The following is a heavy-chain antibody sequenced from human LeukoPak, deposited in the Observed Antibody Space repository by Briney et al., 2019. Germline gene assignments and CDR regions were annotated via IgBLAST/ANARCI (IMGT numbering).Heavy chain of an antibody. J-gene: IGHJ4*02. CDR3: AKGHSKGASAGSDGLLWVH. CDR1: GFSFSNYA. D-gene: IGHD3-16*01. V-gene: IGHV3-23*01. Sequence: GGSLSFSGAGSGFSFSNYAWTWFRQAPGKGLKWFSSLSGVGATTYYTDTVESSFTISRDNSNNTLYLQMNSKAVEDTATYCCAKGHSKGASAGSDGLLWVHWGQGTLVTVSS. CDR2: LSGVGATT.